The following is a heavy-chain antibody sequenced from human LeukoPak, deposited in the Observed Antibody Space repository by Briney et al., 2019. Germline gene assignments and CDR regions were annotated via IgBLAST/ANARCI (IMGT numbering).Heavy chain of an antibody. CDR3: ARFYFDSSGPNSRAY. D-gene: IGHD3-22*01. J-gene: IGHJ4*02. CDR1: GFTVSNNY. CDR2: IYSTGGI. V-gene: IGHV3-66*01. Sequence: GGSLRLSCAVSGFTVSNNYMSWVRQAPGKGLEWVSVIYSTGGIHYADSVKGRFTISRDSSKNTLFLQMSNLRAEDTAVYYCARFYFDSSGPNSRAYWGQGTQVTVSA.